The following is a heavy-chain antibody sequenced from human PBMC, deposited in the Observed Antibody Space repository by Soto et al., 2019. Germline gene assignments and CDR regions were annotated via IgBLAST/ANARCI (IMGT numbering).Heavy chain of an antibody. CDR3: AREERPDILYFDY. CDR2: IIPIFGTA. V-gene: IGHV1-69*13. J-gene: IGHJ4*02. Sequence: ASVKVSCKASGGTFSSYAISWVRQAPGQGLGWMGGIIPIFGTANYAQKFQGRVTITADESTSTAYMELSSLRSEDTAVYYCAREERPDILYFDYWGQETLVPVPQ. D-gene: IGHD3-9*01. CDR1: GGTFSSYA.